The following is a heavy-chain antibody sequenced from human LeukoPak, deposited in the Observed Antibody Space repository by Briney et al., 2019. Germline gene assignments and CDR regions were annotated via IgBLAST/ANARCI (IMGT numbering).Heavy chain of an antibody. V-gene: IGHV3-53*01. CDR1: GFTVSSNY. D-gene: IGHD6-19*01. CDR2: IYSGGST. J-gene: IGHJ6*02. Sequence: GGSLRLSCAASGFTVSSNYMSWVRQAPGKGLEWVSVIYSGGSTYYADSVMGRLTISRDDSKNTLYLQMNSRRAEDTAVYYCAGDWLVNGMDVWGQGTTVTVSS. CDR3: AGDWLVNGMDV.